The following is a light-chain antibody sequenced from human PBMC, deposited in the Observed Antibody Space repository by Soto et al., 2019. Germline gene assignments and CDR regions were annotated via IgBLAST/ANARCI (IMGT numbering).Light chain of an antibody. V-gene: IGKV3-20*01. J-gene: IGKJ5*01. Sequence: EIVLTHSPRTLSLSPGESATLSSGSSQSVASGYFAWYQQKPGQAPRLLIYAASRRATGIPDRFSGSGSGTDSTLTISRLEPEDFAVYYCQQYSTSPTFGQGTRLEIK. CDR3: QQYSTSPT. CDR2: AAS. CDR1: QSVASGY.